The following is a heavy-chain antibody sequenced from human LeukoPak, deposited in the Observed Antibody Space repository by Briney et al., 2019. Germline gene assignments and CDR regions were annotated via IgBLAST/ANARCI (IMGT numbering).Heavy chain of an antibody. D-gene: IGHD3-16*02. CDR3: ARDRGLYYDYIWGSYRYTRTFDP. Sequence: PSETLSLTCAVYGGSFSGYYWSWIRQPPGKELEWIGEINHSGSTNYNPSLKSRVTISVDTSKNQFSLKLSSVTAADTAVYYCARDRGLYYDYIWGSYRYTRTFDPWGQGTLVTVSS. CDR2: INHSGST. CDR1: GGSFSGYY. J-gene: IGHJ5*02. V-gene: IGHV4-34*01.